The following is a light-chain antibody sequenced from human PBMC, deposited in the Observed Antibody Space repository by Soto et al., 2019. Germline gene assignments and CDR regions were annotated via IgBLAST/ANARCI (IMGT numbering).Light chain of an antibody. CDR1: QNISNY. Sequence: IVLTQSPSTLSLSPGIRATLSCGFSQNISNYLIWYQQKPGQAPSLLIYDVSRRATGIPERFSGSGSGTDFTLTISRLEPEDFAVYYCQQYGSSPLITFGQGTRLEI. CDR3: QQYGSSPLIT. CDR2: DVS. V-gene: IGKV3D-20*01. J-gene: IGKJ5*01.